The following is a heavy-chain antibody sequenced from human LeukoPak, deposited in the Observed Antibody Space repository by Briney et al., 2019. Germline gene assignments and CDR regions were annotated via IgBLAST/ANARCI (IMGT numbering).Heavy chain of an antibody. CDR3: ARDQLGAVLYFDY. CDR1: GFTFSTYG. D-gene: IGHD1-26*01. J-gene: IGHJ4*02. CDR2: ITGSGGST. V-gene: IGHV3-23*01. Sequence: PGGSLRLSCAASGFTFSTYGMSWVRQAPGKGLEWVPVITGSGGSTYYADSVKGRFTISRDNSKNTLYLQINSLRVEDTAVYYCARDQLGAVLYFDYWGQGTLVTVSS.